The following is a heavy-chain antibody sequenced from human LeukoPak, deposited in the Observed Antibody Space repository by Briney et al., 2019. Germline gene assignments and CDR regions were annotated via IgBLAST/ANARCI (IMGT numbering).Heavy chain of an antibody. J-gene: IGHJ4*02. Sequence: ASVKVSCKASGYTFTSYGINWVRQAPGQGLEWMGWMNPNSGNTGYAQRFQGRVTMTRNTSISTAFMELSSLRSEDTAVYYCARRNTIMVAGLDYWDQGTLVTVSS. CDR1: GYTFTSYG. CDR2: MNPNSGNT. V-gene: IGHV1-8*02. D-gene: IGHD5-24*01. CDR3: ARRNTIMVAGLDY.